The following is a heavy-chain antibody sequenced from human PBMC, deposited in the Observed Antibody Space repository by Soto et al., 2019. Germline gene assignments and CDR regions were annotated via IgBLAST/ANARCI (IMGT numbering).Heavy chain of an antibody. Sequence: SETLSLTCSVSGASIRTLDYSWNWIRQPPGKAPESIGYVYENGTAFPEPSLKSRVTISIDVAKNQFSLKMTSITAADAGLYYCAARPHEYYGLELWGQGTTVTVSS. D-gene: IGHD3-10*01. CDR3: AARPHEYYGLEL. CDR2: VYENGTA. J-gene: IGHJ6*02. CDR1: GASIRTLDYS. V-gene: IGHV4-30-2*01.